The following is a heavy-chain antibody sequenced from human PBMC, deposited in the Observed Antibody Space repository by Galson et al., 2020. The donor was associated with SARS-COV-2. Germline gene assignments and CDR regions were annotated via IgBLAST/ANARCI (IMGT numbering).Heavy chain of an antibody. V-gene: IGHV4-38-2*02. Sequence: SEPLSLTCTVPGYSVRTTNYWGWARQPPGRGLEWIGSVYPSGTTYYNPPLKSRVTISVDTSKNQFSLRLDSVTAADTALYYCARQGVNMIVLVTVPGWYFDLWGRGTPVTVSS. D-gene: IGHD3-22*01. CDR1: GYSVRTTNY. CDR3: ARQGVNMIVLVTVPGWYFDL. J-gene: IGHJ2*01. CDR2: VYPSGTT.